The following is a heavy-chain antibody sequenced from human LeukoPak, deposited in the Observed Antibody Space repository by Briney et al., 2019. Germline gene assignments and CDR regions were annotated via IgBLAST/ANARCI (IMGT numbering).Heavy chain of an antibody. CDR1: GFSFSSYW. J-gene: IGHJ4*02. CDR3: TRDIAVAGTLDY. D-gene: IGHD6-19*01. Sequence: GGSLRLSCAASGFSFSSYWMSWVRQAPGKGLEWVANIKQDGSEKYYVDSVKGRFTISRGNARNSLFLQMNSLRAEDTAVYYCTRDIAVAGTLDYWGQGTLVTVSS. V-gene: IGHV3-7*01. CDR2: IKQDGSEK.